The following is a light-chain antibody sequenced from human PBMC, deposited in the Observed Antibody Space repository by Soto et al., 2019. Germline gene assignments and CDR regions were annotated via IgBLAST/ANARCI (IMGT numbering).Light chain of an antibody. Sequence: EILLTQSPGTLSLSPGERATLSCRASQSVSSSYLAWYQQKPGQAPRLLIYGASSRATGIPDRFSGSGSGTDITLTISRLEPEDFAVYYCQQYGSSPWTFGQGTKVEIK. V-gene: IGKV3-20*01. J-gene: IGKJ1*01. CDR3: QQYGSSPWT. CDR2: GAS. CDR1: QSVSSSY.